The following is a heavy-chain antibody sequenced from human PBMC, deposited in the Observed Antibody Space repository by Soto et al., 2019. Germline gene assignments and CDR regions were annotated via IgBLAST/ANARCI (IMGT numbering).Heavy chain of an antibody. CDR2: IYWNDDK. J-gene: IGHJ4*02. D-gene: IGHD3-16*01. V-gene: IGHV2-5*01. CDR1: GFSLRTTGVG. Sequence: QITLKESGPPLVEPTQTLTLTCTYSGFSLRTTGVGVGWIRQPPGKALEWLGIIYWNDDKRYSPSLKNRFTLTSDISKSQVVLTMTNMDPVDTATYYGAHTWGLPFDYWGQGTLFIVSS. CDR3: AHTWGLPFDY.